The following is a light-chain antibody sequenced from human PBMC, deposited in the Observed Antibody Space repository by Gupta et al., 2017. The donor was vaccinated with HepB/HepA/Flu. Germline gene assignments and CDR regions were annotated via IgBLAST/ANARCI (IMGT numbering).Light chain of an antibody. Sequence: FPMTQSPSSLSASVGDRVTITCQASQDISNYLNWYQQKPVKAPKLLIYDASNLETGVPSRFSGSGYGTDVTLTSSSHHPEDSETYYCKQYDNLPPITFGQGRQMEIK. CDR3: KQYDNLPPIT. J-gene: IGKJ5*01. CDR2: DAS. CDR1: QDISNY. V-gene: IGKV1-33*01.